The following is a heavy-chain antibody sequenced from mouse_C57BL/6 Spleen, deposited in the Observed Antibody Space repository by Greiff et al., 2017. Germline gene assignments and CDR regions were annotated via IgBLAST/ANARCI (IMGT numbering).Heavy chain of an antibody. CDR3: ASYYNNYRGFAY. V-gene: IGHV5-17*01. J-gene: IGHJ3*01. CDR2: ISSGSSTI. Sequence: DVQLVESGGGLVKPGGSLKLSCAASGFTFSDYGMHWVRQAPGKGLEWVAYISSGSSTIYYAETVKGRFTISRDKSTNTLYLHMTSLRSEEAAVCYCASYYNNYRGFAYWGQGTLVTVSA. CDR1: GFTFSDYG. D-gene: IGHD2-5*01.